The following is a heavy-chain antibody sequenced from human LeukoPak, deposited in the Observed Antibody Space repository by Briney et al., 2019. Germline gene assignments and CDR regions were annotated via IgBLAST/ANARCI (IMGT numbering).Heavy chain of an antibody. Sequence: KPSETLSLTCAVYGGSFSGYYWSWIRQPPGKGLEWIGEINHSGSTNYNPSLKSRVTISVDTSKNQYSLKLSSVTAADTAVYYCARHGDIVVVPAAKGSWFDPWGQGTLVTVSS. D-gene: IGHD2-2*01. V-gene: IGHV4-34*01. J-gene: IGHJ5*02. CDR2: INHSGST. CDR1: GGSFSGYY. CDR3: ARHGDIVVVPAAKGSWFDP.